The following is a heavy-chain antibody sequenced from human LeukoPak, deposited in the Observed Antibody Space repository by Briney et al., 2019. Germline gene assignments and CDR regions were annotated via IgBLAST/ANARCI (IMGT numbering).Heavy chain of an antibody. CDR3: ARLVEMATMADY. J-gene: IGHJ4*02. V-gene: IGHV1-69*04. CDR2: IIPILGIA. Sequence: SVKVSCKASGYTFTSYDINWVRQAPGQGLEWMGRIIPILGIANYAQKFQGRVTITADKSTSTAYMELSSLRSEDTAVYYCARLVEMATMADYWGQGTLVTVSS. CDR1: GYTFTSYD. D-gene: IGHD5-24*01.